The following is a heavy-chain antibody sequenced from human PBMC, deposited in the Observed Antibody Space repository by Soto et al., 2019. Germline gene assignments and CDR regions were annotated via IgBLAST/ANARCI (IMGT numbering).Heavy chain of an antibody. D-gene: IGHD3-22*01. Sequence: SETLSLTCTVSGGSISSGGYYWSWIRQHPGKGLEWIGYIYYSGSTYYNPSLKSRVTISVDTSKNQFSLKLSSVTAADTAVYYCACCINYDDSSGYADAFDIWGQGKMVTI. CDR3: ACCINYDDSSGYADAFDI. CDR2: IYYSGST. CDR1: GGSISSGGYY. V-gene: IGHV4-31*03. J-gene: IGHJ3*02.